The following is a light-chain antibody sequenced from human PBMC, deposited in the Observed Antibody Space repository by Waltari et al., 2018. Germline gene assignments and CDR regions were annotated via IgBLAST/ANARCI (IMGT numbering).Light chain of an antibody. Sequence: QSALTQPASVSGSPGQSITTACTGSTSDLGAYHYVSRYQQPPGKAPHLIIFDVSGRPSGVSPRFSGSKSANTASLIISGLQAEDEADYYCCSFTSSSTWIFGGGTKLTVL. CDR2: DVS. J-gene: IGLJ2*01. CDR3: CSFTSSSTWI. V-gene: IGLV2-14*03. CDR1: TSDLGAYHY.